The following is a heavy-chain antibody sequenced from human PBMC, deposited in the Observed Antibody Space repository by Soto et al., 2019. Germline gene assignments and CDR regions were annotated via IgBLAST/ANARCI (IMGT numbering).Heavy chain of an antibody. CDR2: IHHTGST. Sequence: SETLSLTCTVSGGFISSYYWSWIRQSPGKGLELIGYIHHTGSTNYNPSLKSRVTMSLDTSRNQFSLKLYSVTAADTAVYYCARSLDSSGFYFSNCWGQGTLVTVSS. CDR1: GGFISSYY. V-gene: IGHV4-59*01. J-gene: IGHJ4*02. CDR3: ARSLDSSGFYFSNC. D-gene: IGHD3-22*01.